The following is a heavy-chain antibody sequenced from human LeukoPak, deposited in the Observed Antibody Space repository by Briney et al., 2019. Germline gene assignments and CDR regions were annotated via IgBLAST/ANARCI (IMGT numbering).Heavy chain of an antibody. D-gene: IGHD3-3*01. J-gene: IGHJ6*02. Sequence: GGSLRLSCAVSGFTFSSYGMHWVRQAPGKGLEWVAVIWYDGSNKYYADSVKGRFTISRDNSKNTLYLQMNSLRAEDTAVYYCAREGVVTLSPYYYYGMDVWGQGTTVTVSS. CDR1: GFTFSSYG. V-gene: IGHV3-33*01. CDR2: IWYDGSNK. CDR3: AREGVVTLSPYYYYGMDV.